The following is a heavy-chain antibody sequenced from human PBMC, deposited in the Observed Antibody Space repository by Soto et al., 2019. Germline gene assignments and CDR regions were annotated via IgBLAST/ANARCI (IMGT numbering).Heavy chain of an antibody. J-gene: IGHJ4*02. CDR2: MQPSTGRT. D-gene: IGHD1-26*01. Sequence: QVQLVQSGAEVREPGASVKVSCKASGYSFTSLDINWVQQTAGQGLEWMGWMQPSTGRTGYAQKFQGRVTMTRDTSINTAYMELTTLPSDDTAFYYCARGVSAGVDYWGQGTLVTVSS. CDR3: ARGVSAGVDY. V-gene: IGHV1-8*01. CDR1: GYSFTSLD.